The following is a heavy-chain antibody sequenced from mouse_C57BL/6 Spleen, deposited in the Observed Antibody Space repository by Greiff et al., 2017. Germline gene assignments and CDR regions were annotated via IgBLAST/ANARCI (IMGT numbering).Heavy chain of an antibody. CDR3: TKGGYYDYDYAMDY. J-gene: IGHJ4*01. CDR2: IRNKANNHAT. Sequence: EVQLVESGGGLVQPGGSMKLSCAASGFTFSDAWMDWVRQSPEKGLEWVAEIRNKANNHATYYAESVKGRFTISRDDSKSSVYLQMNSLRAEDTGIYYCTKGGYYDYDYAMDYWGQGTSVTVSS. D-gene: IGHD2-4*01. V-gene: IGHV6-6*01. CDR1: GFTFSDAW.